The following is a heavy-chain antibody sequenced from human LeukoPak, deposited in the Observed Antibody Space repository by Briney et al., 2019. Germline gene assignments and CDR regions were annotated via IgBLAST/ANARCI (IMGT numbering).Heavy chain of an antibody. D-gene: IGHD2-2*01. Sequence: GGSLRLSCAASGFTFSSYAMSWVRQAPGKGLEWVSAISGSGGSTSYADSVKGRFTISRDNAKNTLYLKMNSLRAEDTAIYFCARGGFTGTSCPYFDYWGQGTLVTVSS. V-gene: IGHV3-23*01. CDR1: GFTFSSYA. J-gene: IGHJ4*02. CDR3: ARGGFTGTSCPYFDY. CDR2: ISGSGGST.